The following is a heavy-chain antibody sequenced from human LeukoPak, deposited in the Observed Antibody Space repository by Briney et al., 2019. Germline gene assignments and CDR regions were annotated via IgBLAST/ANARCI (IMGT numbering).Heavy chain of an antibody. CDR2: IYYSGST. J-gene: IGHJ5*02. Sequence: PSETLSLTCTVSGGSISSSSYYWGWIRQPPGKGLEWIGSIYYSGSTYYNPSLKSRVTISVDTSKNQFSLKLSSVTAADTAVYYCAAAAGTPSGWFDPWGQGTLVTVSS. CDR3: AAAAGTPSGWFDP. D-gene: IGHD6-13*01. V-gene: IGHV4-39*01. CDR1: GGSISSSSYY.